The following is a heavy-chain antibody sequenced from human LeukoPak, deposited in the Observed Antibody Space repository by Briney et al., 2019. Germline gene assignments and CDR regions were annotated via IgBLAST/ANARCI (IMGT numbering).Heavy chain of an antibody. J-gene: IGHJ4*02. D-gene: IGHD3-10*01. CDR1: GDSVSSNSAA. CDR2: TYYRSKWYN. Sequence: SQTLSLTCAISGDSVSSNSAAWNCIRQSPSRGLEWLGRTYYRSKWYNDSAVSVKSRIIINPDTSKNQFSLQLSSVTPEDTAVYYCTRGDRDYYGSWGQGTLVTVSS. CDR3: TRGDRDYYGS. V-gene: IGHV6-1*01.